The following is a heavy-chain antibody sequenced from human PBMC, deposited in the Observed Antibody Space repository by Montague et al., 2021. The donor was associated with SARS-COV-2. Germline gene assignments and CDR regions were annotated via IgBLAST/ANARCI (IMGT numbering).Heavy chain of an antibody. CDR1: GFTFSSYA. J-gene: IGHJ4*02. D-gene: IGHD3-3*01. V-gene: IGHV3-23*01. CDR2: ISGSCGST. CDR3: AKDPYYDFWSGYYFDY. Sequence: SLRLSCAASGFTFSSYAMSWVRQAPGKGLEWVSAISGSCGSTYYSDSVKGRFTISRDNSKNTLYLQMNSLRAEDTAVYYCAKDPYYDFWSGYYFDYWGQGTLVTVSS.